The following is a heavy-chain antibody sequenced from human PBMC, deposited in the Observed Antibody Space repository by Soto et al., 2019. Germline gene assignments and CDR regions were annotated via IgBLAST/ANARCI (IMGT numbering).Heavy chain of an antibody. J-gene: IGHJ6*03. CDR2: IWYDGSNK. D-gene: IGHD2-2*01. Sequence: GGSLRLSCAASGFTFSSYGMHWVRQAPGKGLEWVAVIWYDGSNKYYADSVKGRFTISRDNSKNTLYLQMNSLRAEDTAVYYCARDGIVVVPAAMDYYYYYMDVWGKGTTVTVSS. CDR3: ARDGIVVVPAAMDYYYYYMDV. V-gene: IGHV3-33*01. CDR1: GFTFSSYG.